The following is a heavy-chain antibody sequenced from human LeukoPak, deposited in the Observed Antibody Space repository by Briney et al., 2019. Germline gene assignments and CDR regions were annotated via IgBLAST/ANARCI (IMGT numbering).Heavy chain of an antibody. Sequence: QTGGSLRLSCAASGSTFSDYSMNWVRQAPGKGLEWVANINQDGSEKYFVDSVKGRFTISRDNAKNSLYLQMNSLRAEDTAVYYCARDLYRIVVVPHYFDSWGQGTLVTVSS. CDR3: ARDLYRIVVVPHYFDS. V-gene: IGHV3-7*01. D-gene: IGHD3-22*01. CDR2: INQDGSEK. CDR1: GSTFSDYS. J-gene: IGHJ4*02.